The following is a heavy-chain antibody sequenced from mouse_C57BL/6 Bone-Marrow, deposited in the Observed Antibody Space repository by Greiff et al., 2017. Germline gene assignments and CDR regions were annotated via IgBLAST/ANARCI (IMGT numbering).Heavy chain of an antibody. V-gene: IGHV1-9*01. D-gene: IGHD1-1*01. Sequence: QVQLQQSGAELMKPGASVKLSCKATGYTFTGYRIEWVKQRPGHGLEWIGEILPGSGSTNYNEKVKGKATFTADTSSNTAYMQLSSLTTEDSAIYYCARRDYYGSSHPWFAYWGQGTLVTVSA. CDR3: ARRDYYGSSHPWFAY. CDR1: GYTFTGYR. CDR2: ILPGSGST. J-gene: IGHJ3*01.